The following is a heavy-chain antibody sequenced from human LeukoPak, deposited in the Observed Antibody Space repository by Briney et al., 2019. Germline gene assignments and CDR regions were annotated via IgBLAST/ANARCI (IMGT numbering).Heavy chain of an antibody. CDR1: GFTFSSYA. V-gene: IGHV3-30-3*01. CDR2: ISYDGSNK. D-gene: IGHD2-21*01. J-gene: IGHJ4*02. Sequence: SLRLSCAASGFTFSSYAMHWVRQAPGKGLEWVAVISYDGSNKYYADSVKGRFTISRDNSKNTLYLQMNSLRGEDTAVYYCAKDFRIGYSAHFDYWGQGALVTVSS. CDR3: AKDFRIGYSAHFDY.